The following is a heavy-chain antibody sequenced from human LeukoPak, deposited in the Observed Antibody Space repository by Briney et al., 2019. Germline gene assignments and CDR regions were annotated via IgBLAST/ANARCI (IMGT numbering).Heavy chain of an antibody. Sequence: SETLSLTCAVYGGSFSGYYWSRIRQPPGKGLEWIGEINHSGSTNYNPSLKSRVTISVDTSKNQFSLKLASVTAADTAVYYCARRLYSSGWSYWFDPWGQGTLVTVSS. V-gene: IGHV4-34*01. CDR3: ARRLYSSGWSYWFDP. CDR1: GGSFSGYY. CDR2: INHSGST. D-gene: IGHD6-19*01. J-gene: IGHJ5*02.